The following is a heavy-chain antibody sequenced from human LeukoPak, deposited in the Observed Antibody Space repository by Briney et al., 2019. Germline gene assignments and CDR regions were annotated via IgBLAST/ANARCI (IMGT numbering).Heavy chain of an antibody. J-gene: IGHJ3*02. D-gene: IGHD5-24*01. CDR2: MNPNSGNT. CDR1: GYTFTSYD. Sequence: ASVKVSCKASGYTFTSYDINWVRQATGQGLEWMGWMNPNSGNTGYAQKFQGRVTMTRNTSISTAYMELSSLRSEDTAVYYCARNYKYLVKSLWIGVLDIWGQGTMVTVSS. V-gene: IGHV1-8*01. CDR3: ARNYKYLVKSLWIGVLDI.